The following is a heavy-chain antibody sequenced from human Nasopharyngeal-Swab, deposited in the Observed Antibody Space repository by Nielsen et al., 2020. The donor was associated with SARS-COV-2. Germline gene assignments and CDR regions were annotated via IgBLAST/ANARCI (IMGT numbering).Heavy chain of an antibody. V-gene: IGHV3-7*03. CDR3: ANTGRMGV. D-gene: IGHD3-10*01. J-gene: IGHJ4*02. CDR2: IKKDGNEK. Sequence: WIRQPPGKGLEWVASIKKDGNEKYYVDSVKGRFTISRDNGKNSLYLQMDSLRAEDTAMYYCANTGRMGVWGQGTLVTVSS.